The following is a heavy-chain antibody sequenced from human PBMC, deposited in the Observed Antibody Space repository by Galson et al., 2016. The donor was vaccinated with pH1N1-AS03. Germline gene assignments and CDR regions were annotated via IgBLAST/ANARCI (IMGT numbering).Heavy chain of an antibody. CDR1: GFSLTTDKMC. J-gene: IGHJ6*02. CDR2: IDWDDDE. Sequence: PALVKPTQTLTLTCTFSGFSLTTDKMCVTWIRQPPGKALEWLARIDWDDDEYYSRSLRTRLTISKDTSKNQVVLTMTNMDPADTGTYLCARSSGDYFYSLSMDVWGQGTTVTVS. CDR3: ARSSGDYFYSLSMDV. V-gene: IGHV2-70*11. D-gene: IGHD2-21*02.